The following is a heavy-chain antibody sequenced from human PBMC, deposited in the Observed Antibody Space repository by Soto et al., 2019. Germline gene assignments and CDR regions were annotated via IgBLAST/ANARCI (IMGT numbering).Heavy chain of an antibody. CDR1: GGSISSYY. CDR2: IYYSGST. D-gene: IGHD2-15*01. V-gene: IGHV4-59*08. Sequence: PSETLSLTCTVSGGSISSYYWSWIRQPPGKGLEWIGYIYYSGSTSYNPSLKSRVTISVDTSKNQFSLKLSSVTAADTAVYYCARQGWGYCSGGSCYSPAFDIWGQGTMVTVSS. J-gene: IGHJ3*02. CDR3: ARQGWGYCSGGSCYSPAFDI.